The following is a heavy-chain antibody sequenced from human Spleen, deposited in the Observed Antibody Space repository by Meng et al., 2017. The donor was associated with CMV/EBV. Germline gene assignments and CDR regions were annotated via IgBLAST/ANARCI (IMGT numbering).Heavy chain of an antibody. CDR2: IIPILGIA. V-gene: IGHV1-69*10. CDR3: AREGLGPYYYYGMDV. Sequence: SVKVSCKASGGTFSSYAISWVRQAPGQGLEWMGGIIPILGIANYAQKFQGRVTMTRDTSISTAYMELSRLRSDDTAVYYCAREGLGPYYYYGMDVWGQGTTVTVFS. J-gene: IGHJ6*02. D-gene: IGHD6-19*01. CDR1: GGTFSSYA.